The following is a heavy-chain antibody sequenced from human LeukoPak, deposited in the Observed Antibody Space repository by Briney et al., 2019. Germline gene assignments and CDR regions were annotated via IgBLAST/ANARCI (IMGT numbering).Heavy chain of an antibody. CDR1: GITVTNNN. CDR2: IGKSGGAQ. D-gene: IGHD3-10*01. V-gene: IGHV3-23*01. J-gene: IGHJ4*02. CDR3: TRRGIVIRGVLIMGFHKAANYFDY. Sequence: PGGSLRLSCVVSGITVTNNNISWSAKAPGKGLDWAPVIGKSGGAQNYADSVKGRFTISRDNSKNTVYLQMNSLRAEDTAVYFCTRRGIVIRGVLIMGFHKAANYFDYWGQGILVTVSS.